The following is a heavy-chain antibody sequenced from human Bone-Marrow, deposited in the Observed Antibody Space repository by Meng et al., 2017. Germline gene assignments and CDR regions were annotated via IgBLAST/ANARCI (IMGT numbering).Heavy chain of an antibody. J-gene: IGHJ4*02. CDR2: INPNSGGT. D-gene: IGHD6-19*01. Sequence: QVQLVQQGVEVERLGASVKVSCKASGYTFTGYYMHWVRQAPGQGLEWMGRINPNSGGTNYAQKFQGRVTMTRDTSISTAYMELSRLRSDDTAVYYCARVPGYSSGWYYFDYWGQGTLVTVSS. CDR3: ARVPGYSSGWYYFDY. V-gene: IGHV1-2*06. CDR1: GYTFTGYY.